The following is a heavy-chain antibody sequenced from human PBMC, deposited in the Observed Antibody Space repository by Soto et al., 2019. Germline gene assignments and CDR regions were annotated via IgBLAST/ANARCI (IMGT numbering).Heavy chain of an antibody. V-gene: IGHV3-30*18. Sequence: GGTLRLSCAASGFTFSSYGMHWVRQAPGKGLEWVAVISYDGSNKYYADSVKGRFTISRDNSKNTLYLQMNSLRAEDTAVYYCAKEGQRLSYFDYWGQGTLVTVSS. CDR3: AKEGQRLSYFDY. J-gene: IGHJ4*02. CDR1: GFTFSSYG. CDR2: ISYDGSNK.